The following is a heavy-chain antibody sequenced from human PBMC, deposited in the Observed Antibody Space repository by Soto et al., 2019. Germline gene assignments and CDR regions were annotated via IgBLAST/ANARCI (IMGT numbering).Heavy chain of an antibody. V-gene: IGHV3-74*01. CDR1: GFAFSSLW. CDR3: VRLGGSSWADY. J-gene: IGHJ4*02. D-gene: IGHD6-13*01. CDR2: IDNEGIGT. Sequence: EVRLVESGGGIVHPGASLTVSCEASGFAFSSLWMHWVRQAPGKGLEWVSRIDNEGIGTNYADAVRGRFTMSRENAKNMLYQQMNSLRAEDTGVYFCVRLGGSSWADYWGQGTLVTVSS.